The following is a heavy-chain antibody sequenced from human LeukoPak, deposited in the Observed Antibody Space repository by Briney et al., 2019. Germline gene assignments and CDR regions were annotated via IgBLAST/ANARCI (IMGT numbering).Heavy chain of an antibody. CDR3: AKDLGYCSGGSCYSTDYFDY. J-gene: IGHJ4*02. CDR1: GFTFSSYA. CDR2: ISGSGGST. Sequence: PGGSLRLSCAASGFTFSSYAMSWVRQAPGKGLEWVSAISGSGGSTYYADSVKGRFTISRDNSKNTLYLQMNSLRAEDTAVYYCAKDLGYCSGGSCYSTDYFDYWGQGTLVIVSS. V-gene: IGHV3-23*01. D-gene: IGHD2-15*01.